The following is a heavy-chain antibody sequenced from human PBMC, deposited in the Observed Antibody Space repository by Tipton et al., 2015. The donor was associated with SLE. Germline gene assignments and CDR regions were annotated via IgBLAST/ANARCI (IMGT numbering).Heavy chain of an antibody. D-gene: IGHD1-26*01. CDR1: GFTASSNY. V-gene: IGHV3-53*05. CDR2: IYSGGST. Sequence: SLRLSCAASGFTASSNYMSWVRQAPGKGLEWVSVIYSGGSTYYADSVKGRFTISRDNSKNTLYLQMNSLRAEDTAVYYCAREGPVGATRGNYYYGMDVWGQGTTVTVSS. CDR3: AREGPVGATRGNYYYGMDV. J-gene: IGHJ6*02.